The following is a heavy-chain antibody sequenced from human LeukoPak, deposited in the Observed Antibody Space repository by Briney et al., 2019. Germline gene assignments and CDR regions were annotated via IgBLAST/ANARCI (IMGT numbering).Heavy chain of an antibody. CDR3: ARDLRWFDR. CDR2: INPSGGST. D-gene: IGHD3-10*01. Sequence: AAVQVSCKASGYTFTKYYMHWVRQAPGKGLEWMGIINPSGGSTSYAQKFQGRVTMTRDMSTSTVYMELSSLRSEDTAVYYCARDLRWFDRWGQGTLVTVSS. J-gene: IGHJ5*02. CDR1: GYTFTKYY. V-gene: IGHV1-46*01.